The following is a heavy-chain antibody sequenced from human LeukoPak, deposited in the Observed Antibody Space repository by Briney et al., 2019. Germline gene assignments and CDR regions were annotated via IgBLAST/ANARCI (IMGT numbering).Heavy chain of an antibody. CDR2: TYYRSKWNN. CDR1: GDSVSGNSAVA. J-gene: IGHJ4*02. V-gene: IGHV6-1*01. CDR3: ARGRNSGFDY. D-gene: IGHD2/OR15-2a*01. Sequence: QTLSLTCAISGDSVSGNSAVAWNWLRQSPSRGLEWLGRTYYRSKWNNDYAVSVKSRITINPGTSKNQFSLHLNAVTPEDTAVYYCARGRNSGFDYWGQGTLVTVSS.